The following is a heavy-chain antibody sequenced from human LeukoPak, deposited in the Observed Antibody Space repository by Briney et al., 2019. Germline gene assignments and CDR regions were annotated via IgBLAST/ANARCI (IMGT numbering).Heavy chain of an antibody. CDR3: ASSGPPGAILEGFFDC. D-gene: IGHD2-2*01. CDR1: GGSILTTNW. J-gene: IGHJ4*02. Sequence: PSETLSLTCAVSGGSILTTNWWSWVRQAPGKGLEWVSSISSISSYLFYADSVKGRFTISRDNTRNSLYLQMNSLRAEDTAVYYCASSGPPGAILEGFFDCWGQGTLVTVSS. V-gene: IGHV3-21*01. CDR2: ISSISSYL.